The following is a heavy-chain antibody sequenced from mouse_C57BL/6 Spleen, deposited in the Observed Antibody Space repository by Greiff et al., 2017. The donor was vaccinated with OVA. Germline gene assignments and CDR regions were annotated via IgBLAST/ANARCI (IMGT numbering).Heavy chain of an antibody. CDR3: TREAVDY. CDR2: IDPETGGT. V-gene: IGHV1-15*01. D-gene: IGHD3-3*01. CDR1: GYTFTDYE. J-gene: IGHJ2*01. Sequence: VKLVESGAELVRPGASVTLSCKASGYTFTDYEMHWVKQTPVHGLEWIGAIDPETGGTAYNQKFKGKAILTADKSSSTAYMELRSLTSEDSAVYYCTREAVDYWGQGTTLTVSS.